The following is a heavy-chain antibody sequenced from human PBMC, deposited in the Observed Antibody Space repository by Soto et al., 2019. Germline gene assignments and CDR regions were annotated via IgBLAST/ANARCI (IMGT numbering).Heavy chain of an antibody. CDR1: GGSIISRNW. CDR3: ARGSYFFDSSGYYYVGDFAY. D-gene: IGHD3-22*01. Sequence: SETLSLTSAVSGGSIISRNWWSWVRQPPGKGLEWIGEIFHSGSTNYNPSLKSRVTISVDKSKNQFSLKLSSVTAADTAVYYCARGSYFFDSSGYYYVGDFAYWSRRTLDLGSS. CDR2: IFHSGST. J-gene: IGHJ4*02. V-gene: IGHV4-4*02.